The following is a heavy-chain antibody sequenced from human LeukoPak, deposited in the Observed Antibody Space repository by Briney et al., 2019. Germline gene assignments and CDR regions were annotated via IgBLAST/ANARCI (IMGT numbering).Heavy chain of an antibody. Sequence: SETLSLTRTVSGGSINSYYWSWIRQPPGKGVEWIGYIYYSGSTNYNPSLKSRVTISVDTSKNQFSLKLSSVTAADTAVYYCARGPRNYYYMDVWGKGTTVTVSS. J-gene: IGHJ6*03. V-gene: IGHV4-59*01. CDR2: IYYSGST. CDR1: GGSINSYY. CDR3: ARGPRNYYYMDV.